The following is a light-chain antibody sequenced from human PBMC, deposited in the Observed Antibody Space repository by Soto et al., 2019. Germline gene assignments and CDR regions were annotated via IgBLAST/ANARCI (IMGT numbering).Light chain of an antibody. CDR2: DVS. V-gene: IGLV2-11*01. Sequence: QSALTQPSSVSGSPGQSVTISCTGTISDVGGYNYVSWYQQHPGKAPKVMIYDVSKRPSGVPDRFSGSKSGNTASLTISGLQAEDEADYYCCSYACSPYFYGTGTKLTVL. CDR1: ISDVGGYNY. J-gene: IGLJ1*01. CDR3: CSYACSPYF.